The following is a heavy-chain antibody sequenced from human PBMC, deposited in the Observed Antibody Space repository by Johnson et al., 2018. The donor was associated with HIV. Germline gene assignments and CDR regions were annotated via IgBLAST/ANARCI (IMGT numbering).Heavy chain of an antibody. CDR1: GFTFSSYW. Sequence: VQLVESGGGLVQPGGSLRLSCAASGFTFSSYWMSWVRQAPGKGLEWVANIKQDGSEKYYVDSVKGRFTISRDNSKNTLYLQMNSLRAEDTAVYYCAKSGGGPYAFDIWGQGTMVTVSS. J-gene: IGHJ3*02. CDR2: IKQDGSEK. V-gene: IGHV3-7*03. CDR3: AKSGGGPYAFDI. D-gene: IGHD3-10*01.